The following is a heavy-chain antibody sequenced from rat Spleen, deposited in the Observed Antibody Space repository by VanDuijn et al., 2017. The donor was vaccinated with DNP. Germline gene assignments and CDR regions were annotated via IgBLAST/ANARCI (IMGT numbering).Heavy chain of an antibody. J-gene: IGHJ3*01. V-gene: IGHV5-7*01. CDR2: LSYNGGTP. CDR1: GFTFSDYY. CDR3: ARSWGDDGYPPFAY. D-gene: IGHD1-12*03. Sequence: EVQLVESGGGLVQPGRSLKLSCAVSGFTFSDYYMAWVRQAPAKGLEWVATLSYNGGTPYYRDSVKGRFTISRDNAQSTLYLQMDSLRSEDTATYYCARSWGDDGYPPFAYWGQGTLVTVSS.